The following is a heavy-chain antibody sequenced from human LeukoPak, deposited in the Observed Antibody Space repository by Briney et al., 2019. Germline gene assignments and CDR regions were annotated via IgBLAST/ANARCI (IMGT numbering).Heavy chain of an antibody. CDR3: ARDSNSDFWSGYYTNYFDY. CDR2: ISHDGRNT. D-gene: IGHD3-3*01. Sequence: AGGSLRLSCAASGFTFSQFAVHWVRQAPGKGLEWVADISHDGRNTYYADSVKGRFTISRDNSKNTLYLQMNSLRTEDTAVYYCARDSNSDFWSGYYTNYFDYWGQGTLVTVSS. J-gene: IGHJ4*02. CDR1: GFTFSQFA. V-gene: IGHV3-30*04.